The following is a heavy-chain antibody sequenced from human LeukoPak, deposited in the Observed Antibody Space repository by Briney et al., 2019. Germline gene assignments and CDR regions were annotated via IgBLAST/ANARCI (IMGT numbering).Heavy chain of an antibody. Sequence: GGSLRLSCVASGLSLSGYWMYWVRQAPGKGLMYISRNNGDGSTTNYADVVKGRFTMSRDNVKNTLYLQMNSLRVEDTAVYYCARDPRNVGLAPWGQGTLVTVSS. D-gene: IGHD2-15*01. J-gene: IGHJ5*02. CDR1: GLSLSGYW. CDR2: NNGDGSTT. V-gene: IGHV3-74*01. CDR3: ARDPRNVGLAP.